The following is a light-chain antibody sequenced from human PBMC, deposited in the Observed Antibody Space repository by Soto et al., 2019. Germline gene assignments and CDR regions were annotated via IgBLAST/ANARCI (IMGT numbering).Light chain of an antibody. CDR2: LNS. J-gene: IGLJ1*01. CDR3: QSYDSSLSRYV. Sequence: QSVLTQSPSVSGAPGQRVTISCTGSSSNIGAGYDVHWYQHLPGTAPKLLIFLNSNRPSGVPDRFSGSKSGTSASLAITGLQAEDEADYYCQSYDSSLSRYVFGTGTKLTVL. V-gene: IGLV1-40*01. CDR1: SSNIGAGYD.